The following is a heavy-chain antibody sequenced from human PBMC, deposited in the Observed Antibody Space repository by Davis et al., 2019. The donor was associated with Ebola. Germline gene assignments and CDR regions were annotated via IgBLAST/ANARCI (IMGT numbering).Heavy chain of an antibody. J-gene: IGHJ6*02. Sequence: AASVKVSCKASGGTFSSYAISWVRQAPGQGLEWMGRIIPILGIANYAQKFQGRVTITADKSTSTAYMELSSLRSEDTAVYYCATCSGGSCYSLLDYYYGMDVWGQGTTVTVSS. CDR1: GGTFSSYA. CDR3: ATCSGGSCYSLLDYYYGMDV. V-gene: IGHV1-69*04. D-gene: IGHD2-15*01. CDR2: IIPILGIA.